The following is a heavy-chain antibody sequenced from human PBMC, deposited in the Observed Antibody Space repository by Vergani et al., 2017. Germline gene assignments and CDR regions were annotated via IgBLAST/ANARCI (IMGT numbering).Heavy chain of an antibody. D-gene: IGHD6-6*01. CDR2: INHSGST. Sequence: QVQLQQWGAGLLKPSETLSLTCAVYGGSFSGYYWSWIRQPPGKGLEWIGEINHSGSTNYNPSLKSRVTISVETSKNQFSLKLSSVTAADTAVYYCARVPVWQLALDYYYGMDVWGQGTTVTVSS. CDR3: ARVPVWQLALDYYYGMDV. V-gene: IGHV4-34*01. CDR1: GGSFSGYY. J-gene: IGHJ6*02.